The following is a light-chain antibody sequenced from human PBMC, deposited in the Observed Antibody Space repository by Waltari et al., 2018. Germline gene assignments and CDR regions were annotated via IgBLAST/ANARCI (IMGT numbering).Light chain of an antibody. CDR3: QQYNSFPWT. V-gene: IGKV1-5*03. CDR1: QTIITW. Sequence: DIELIQSPSTLSASVGARVTVTCRASQTIITWLAWYQQKPGKAPKLLIYKASSLESGVPSRFSGSGSGTEFTLTISSLQPDDSATYYCQQYNSFPWTFGQGTKVQI. J-gene: IGKJ1*01. CDR2: KAS.